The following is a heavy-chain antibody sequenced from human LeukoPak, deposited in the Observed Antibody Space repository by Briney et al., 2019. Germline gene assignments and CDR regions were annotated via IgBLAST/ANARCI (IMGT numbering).Heavy chain of an antibody. CDR2: MNPNSGNT. CDR1: GYTFTSYD. Sequence: ASVKVSCKASGYTFTSYDINWVRQATGQGLEWMGWMNPNSGNTGYAQKFQGRVTMTRNTSISTAYMELSSLRSEDTAVYYCARAGITIFGVVIRVDNWFDPWGQGTLVTVSS. D-gene: IGHD3-3*01. J-gene: IGHJ5*02. V-gene: IGHV1-8*01. CDR3: ARAGITIFGVVIRVDNWFDP.